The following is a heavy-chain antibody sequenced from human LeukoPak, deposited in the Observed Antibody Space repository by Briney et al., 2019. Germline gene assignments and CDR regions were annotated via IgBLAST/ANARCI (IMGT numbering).Heavy chain of an antibody. CDR1: GYTFTNYA. Sequence: GASVKVSCKASGYTFTNYAIHWVRQAPGQRLEWMGWIDVGNYNTKYSQEFQDRVTITRDTSASTAYMELSSLRSEDMAVYYCARARYETRIWPKSRYDYYHYMDVWGKGTLVTVSS. J-gene: IGHJ6*03. CDR2: IDVGNYNT. V-gene: IGHV1-3*03. D-gene: IGHD3-3*01. CDR3: ARARYETRIWPKSRYDYYHYMDV.